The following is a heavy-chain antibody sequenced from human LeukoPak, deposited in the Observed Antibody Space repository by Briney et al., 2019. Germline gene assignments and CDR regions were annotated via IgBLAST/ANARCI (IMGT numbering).Heavy chain of an antibody. CDR1: GFTFSSYE. J-gene: IGHJ6*03. V-gene: IGHV3-7*01. Sequence: GGSLRLSCAASGFTFSSYEMNWVRQAPGKGLEWVANIKQDGSEKYYVDSVKGRFTISRDNAKNSLYLQMNSLRAEDTAVYYCARASHYYYYMDVWGKGTTVTVSS. CDR2: IKQDGSEK. CDR3: ARASHYYYYMDV.